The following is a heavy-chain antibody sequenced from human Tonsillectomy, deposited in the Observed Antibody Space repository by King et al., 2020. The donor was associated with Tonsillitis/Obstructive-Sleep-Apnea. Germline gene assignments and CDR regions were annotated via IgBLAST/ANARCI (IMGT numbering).Heavy chain of an antibody. D-gene: IGHD3-22*01. CDR1: GGSISSSSYY. CDR3: ARNRAPHYYDSSGFVY. CDR2: IYYSGST. J-gene: IGHJ4*02. V-gene: IGHV4-39*01. Sequence: TVSGGSISSSSYYWGWIRQPPGKGLEWIGSIYYSGSTYYNPSLKSRVTISVDTSKNQFSLKLSSVTAADTAVYYCARNRAPHYYDSSGFVYWGQGTLVTVSS.